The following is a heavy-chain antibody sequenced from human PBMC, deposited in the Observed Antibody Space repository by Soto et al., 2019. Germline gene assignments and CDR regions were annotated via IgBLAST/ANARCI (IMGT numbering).Heavy chain of an antibody. CDR2: INHSGST. D-gene: IGHD2-2*01. J-gene: IGHJ4*02. Sequence: EXLSLTWSGCGWSLSGYYWSWILPPPGKGLEWIVEINHSGSTNYNPSLKSRVTISVDTSKNQFSLKLSSVTAADTAVYYCERGKKSSSTSCYSDYWGQGTLVTVSS. CDR1: GWSLSGYY. V-gene: IGHV4-34*01. CDR3: ERGKKSSSTSCYSDY.